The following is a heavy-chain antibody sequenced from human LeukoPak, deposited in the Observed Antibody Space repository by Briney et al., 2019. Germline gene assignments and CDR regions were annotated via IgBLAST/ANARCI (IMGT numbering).Heavy chain of an antibody. CDR1: GGSFSGYY. CDR3: ARGGEQQLDNWFDP. CDR2: INHSGST. V-gene: IGHV4-34*01. D-gene: IGHD6-13*01. Sequence: SETLSLTCAVYGGSFSGYYWSWIRQPPGKGXEWIGEINHSGSTNYNPSLKSRVTISVDTSKNQFSLKLSSVTAADTAVYYCARGGEQQLDNWFDPWGQGTLVTVSS. J-gene: IGHJ5*02.